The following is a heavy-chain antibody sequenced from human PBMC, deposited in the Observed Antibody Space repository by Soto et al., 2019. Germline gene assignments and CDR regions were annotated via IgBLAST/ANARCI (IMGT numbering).Heavy chain of an antibody. J-gene: IGHJ4*02. CDR1: GFTFSSYA. CDR3: AKARGSTTPAPGSY. CDR2: ISYGGGNK. Sequence: GGSLRLSCAASGFTFSSYAMHWVRQAPSKGLEWVAVISYGGGNKYYADSVKGRFTISRDNSKNTLYLQMNSLRPEDTAVYYCAKARGSTTPAPGSYWGQGTLVTVSS. D-gene: IGHD2-2*01. V-gene: IGHV3-30-3*01.